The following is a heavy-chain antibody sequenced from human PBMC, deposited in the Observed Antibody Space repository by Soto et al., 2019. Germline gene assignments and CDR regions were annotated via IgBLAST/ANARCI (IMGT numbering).Heavy chain of an antibody. CDR2: INHSGST. CDR3: ARGYGGVLRYFILFSI. D-gene: IGHD3-9*01. CDR1: GGSFSGYH. Sequence: PSETLSLTCAVYGGSFSGYHWSWIRQPPGKGLEWIGEINHSGSTNYNPSLKSRVTISVDTSKNQFSLKLSSVTAADTAVYYCARGYGGVLRYFILFSIWGRGTLVTVSS. V-gene: IGHV4-34*01. J-gene: IGHJ4*02.